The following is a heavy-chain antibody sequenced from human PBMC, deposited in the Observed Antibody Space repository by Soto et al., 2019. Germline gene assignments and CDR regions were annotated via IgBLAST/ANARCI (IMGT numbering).Heavy chain of an antibody. J-gene: IGHJ6*04. CDR1: GYTFTSYD. D-gene: IGHD3-16*02. V-gene: IGHV1-8*01. Sequence: ASVKVSCKASGYTFTSYDINWVRQATGQGLEWMGWMNPNIDNTGYAQKFQGRVTMTRNTSINTAFMELSSLRSEDTAVYFCARAVGSLPLMDVGGKGTTVTVSS. CDR2: MNPNIDNT. CDR3: ARAVGSLPLMDV.